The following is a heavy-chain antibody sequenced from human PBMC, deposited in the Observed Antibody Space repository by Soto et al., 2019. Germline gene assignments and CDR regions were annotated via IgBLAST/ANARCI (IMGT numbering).Heavy chain of an antibody. CDR1: GFTFSSYG. Sequence: GGSLRLSCAASGFTFSSYGMHWVRQAPGKGLEWVAVISYDGSDKYYADSVKGRFTISRDNSKNTLYLQMNSLRAEDTAVYYCTKYRRCSSGWFLGYYLDFWGQGTLVTVSS. J-gene: IGHJ4*02. V-gene: IGHV3-30*18. D-gene: IGHD6-19*01. CDR2: ISYDGSDK. CDR3: TKYRRCSSGWFLGYYLDF.